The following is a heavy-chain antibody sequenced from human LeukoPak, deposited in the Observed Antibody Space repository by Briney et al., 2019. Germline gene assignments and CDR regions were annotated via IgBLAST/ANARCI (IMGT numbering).Heavy chain of an antibody. V-gene: IGHV3-30*04. Sequence: PGGSLRLSCAASGFTFRSYAMHWVRQAPGKGLDWVAVISSDGGNIFYADSVKGRFTISRDNSKNTLYLQLNSLRIEDTAVYYCARALGQLPPHWGLGTLVTVSS. CDR2: ISSDGGNI. CDR1: GFTFRSYA. CDR3: ARALGQLPPH. D-gene: IGHD6-6*01. J-gene: IGHJ4*01.